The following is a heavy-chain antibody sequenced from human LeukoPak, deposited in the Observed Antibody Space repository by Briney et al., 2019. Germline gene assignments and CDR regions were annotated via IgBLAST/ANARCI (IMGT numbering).Heavy chain of an antibody. CDR3: ARVGYSSSWYNFDY. CDR1: GFTFSSYL. J-gene: IGHJ4*02. D-gene: IGHD6-13*01. Sequence: GGSLRLSCAASGFTFSSYLMSWVRHAPGKGLEWVANIKQDGSDKYYVDSVKGRFTISRDNAKNTLYLQMNSLRAQDTAVYYCARVGYSSSWYNFDYWGQGTLVTVSS. V-gene: IGHV3-7*01. CDR2: IKQDGSDK.